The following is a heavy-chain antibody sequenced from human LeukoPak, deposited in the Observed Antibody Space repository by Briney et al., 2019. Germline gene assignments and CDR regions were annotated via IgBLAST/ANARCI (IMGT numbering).Heavy chain of an antibody. CDR2: ISSSSSYI. Sequence: PGGSLRLSCAASGFTFSSYSMNWVRQAPGKGLEWVSSISSSSSYIYYADSVKGRFTISRDNAKNTLYLQLNSLRAEDTAVYYCARDRYYDSSGYYGYWGQGTLVTVSS. CDR3: ARDRYYDSSGYYGY. D-gene: IGHD3-22*01. J-gene: IGHJ4*02. V-gene: IGHV3-21*01. CDR1: GFTFSSYS.